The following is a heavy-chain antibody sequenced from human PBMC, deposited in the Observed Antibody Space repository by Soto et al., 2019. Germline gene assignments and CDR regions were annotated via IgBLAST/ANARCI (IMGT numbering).Heavy chain of an antibody. CDR2: IYHSGST. D-gene: IGHD3-3*02. J-gene: IGHJ5*02. V-gene: IGHV4-38-2*01. Sequence: SDTLSLTCAVPGYCISSGYYWGWIRQPPGKGLEWIGSIYHSGSTYYNPSLKSRVTISVATSKNQFSLKLSSVTAADTAVYYCARVEVAFLEWLSPNWFDPWGQGTLVTVSS. CDR3: ARVEVAFLEWLSPNWFDP. CDR1: GYCISSGYY.